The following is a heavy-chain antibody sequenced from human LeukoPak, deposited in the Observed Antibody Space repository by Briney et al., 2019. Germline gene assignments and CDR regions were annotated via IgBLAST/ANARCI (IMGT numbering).Heavy chain of an antibody. CDR1: GFTFSSYE. V-gene: IGHV3-48*03. D-gene: IGHD3-10*02. CDR3: AELGITMIGGV. CDR2: ISSSGSTI. J-gene: IGHJ6*04. Sequence: GGSLRLSCAASGFTFSSYEMNWVRQAPGKGLEGVSYISSSGSTIYYADSVNGRFTISRDNANNSLYLQMNSLRADDSAVYYCAELGITMIGGVWGKGTTVTISS.